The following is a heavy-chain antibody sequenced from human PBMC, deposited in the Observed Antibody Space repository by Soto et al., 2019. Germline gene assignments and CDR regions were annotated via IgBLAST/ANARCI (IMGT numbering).Heavy chain of an antibody. CDR2: IYSGGST. J-gene: IGHJ6*02. V-gene: IGHV3-53*02. Sequence: EVQLVETGGGLIQPGGSLRLSCAASGFTVSSNYMSWVRQAPGKGLEWGSVIYSGGSTYYADSVKGRFTISRDNSKNTLYLQMNSLRAEDTAVYYCAREHDSSGYSYYYGMDVWGQGTTVTVSS. CDR3: AREHDSSGYSYYYGMDV. D-gene: IGHD3-22*01. CDR1: GFTVSSNY.